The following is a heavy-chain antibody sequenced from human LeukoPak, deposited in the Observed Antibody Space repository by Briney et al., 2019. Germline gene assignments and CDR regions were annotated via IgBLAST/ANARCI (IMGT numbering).Heavy chain of an antibody. CDR3: ARAITYFYGSVTYDWFDP. Sequence: GGSLRLSCAASGFTFSSYWMHWVRQTPGKGLMWVSRIKSDGSTIYADSVKGRFTISRDNAKNMVYLQMYSLRAEDTAMYYCARAITYFYGSVTYDWFDPWGQGTLVTVSS. V-gene: IGHV3-74*01. CDR2: IKSDGST. J-gene: IGHJ5*02. D-gene: IGHD3-10*01. CDR1: GFTFSSYW.